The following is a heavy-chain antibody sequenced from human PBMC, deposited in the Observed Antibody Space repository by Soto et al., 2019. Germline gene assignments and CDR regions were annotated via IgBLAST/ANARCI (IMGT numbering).Heavy chain of an antibody. CDR1: GYTFTSYG. CDR2: ISAYNGNT. V-gene: IGHV1-18*01. CDR3: ARVDSSNWYGVTTYYYYGMDV. Sequence: GASVKVSCKASGYTFTSYGISWVRQAPGQGLEWMGWISAYNGNTNYAQKLQGRVTMTTDTSTSTAYMELRSLRSDDTAVYYCARVDSSNWYGVTTYYYYGMDVWGQGTTVTVSS. J-gene: IGHJ6*02. D-gene: IGHD6-13*01.